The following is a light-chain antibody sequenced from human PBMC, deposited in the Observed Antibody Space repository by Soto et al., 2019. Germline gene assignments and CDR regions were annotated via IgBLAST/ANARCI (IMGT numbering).Light chain of an antibody. Sequence: QSALTQPRSVSGSPGQSVTISCTGTSSDVGSYNFVSWYQQHPDKAPKLMIYDVTKRPSGVPDRFSGSKSGNTASLTISGLQAEDEAHYYCQSYDNSLSGSWVFGGGTKVTVL. J-gene: IGLJ3*02. CDR3: QSYDNSLSGSWV. CDR1: SSDVGSYNF. V-gene: IGLV2-11*01. CDR2: DVT.